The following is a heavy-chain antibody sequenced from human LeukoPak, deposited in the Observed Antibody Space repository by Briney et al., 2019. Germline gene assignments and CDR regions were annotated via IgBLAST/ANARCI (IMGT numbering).Heavy chain of an antibody. V-gene: IGHV1-2*02. Sequence: GASVKVSCQASGYSFTGYYIHWVRQAPGQGLEWMAWINPNSGDTNFAQKFQGRVTMTSDTSLNTAYMELSRLRSDDTALYYCARGTYYDSSGYSGVRLFDYWGQGTLVTVSS. D-gene: IGHD3-22*01. CDR2: INPNSGDT. CDR3: ARGTYYDSSGYSGVRLFDY. CDR1: GYSFTGYY. J-gene: IGHJ4*02.